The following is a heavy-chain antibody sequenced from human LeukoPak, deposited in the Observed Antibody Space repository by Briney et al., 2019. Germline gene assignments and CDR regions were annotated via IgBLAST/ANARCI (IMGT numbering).Heavy chain of an antibody. J-gene: IGHJ5*02. D-gene: IGHD2-2*01. CDR2: IYYSGST. Sequence: PSETLSLTCTVSGGSISSSSYYWGWNRQPPGKGLEWIGSIYYSGSTYYNPSLKSRVTISVDTSKNQFSLKLSSVTAADTAVYYCARGYCSSTSCLRNWFDPWGQGTLVTVYS. V-gene: IGHV4-39*07. CDR3: ARGYCSSTSCLRNWFDP. CDR1: GGSISSSSYY.